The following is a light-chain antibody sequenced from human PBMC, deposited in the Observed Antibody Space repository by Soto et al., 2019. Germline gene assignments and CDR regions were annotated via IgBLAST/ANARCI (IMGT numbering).Light chain of an antibody. CDR2: GAS. CDR1: QSVSSSY. Sequence: EIVLTQSPGTLSLSPGERATLSCRASQSVSSSYLAWYQQKPGQAPRLLIYGASSRATGIPDRFSGSRSGADFTLTISRLEPEDFAVYYCQQYGSSPYTFGQGTKQEIK. J-gene: IGKJ2*01. V-gene: IGKV3-20*01. CDR3: QQYGSSPYT.